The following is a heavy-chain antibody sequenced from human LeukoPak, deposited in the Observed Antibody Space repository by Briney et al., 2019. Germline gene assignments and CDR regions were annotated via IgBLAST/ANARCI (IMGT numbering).Heavy chain of an antibody. Sequence: GESLKISCYGSGYSFTNYWVGWVRQVPGKGLELMGTIYPGDSDTTYSPSFKGQVTISVDRSSGSAYLQWSSLKASDTAMYYCVRRTVGATPAFDYWGQGTLVTVS. V-gene: IGHV5-51*01. CDR3: VRRTVGATPAFDY. CDR2: IYPGDSDT. J-gene: IGHJ4*02. CDR1: GYSFTNYW. D-gene: IGHD1-26*01.